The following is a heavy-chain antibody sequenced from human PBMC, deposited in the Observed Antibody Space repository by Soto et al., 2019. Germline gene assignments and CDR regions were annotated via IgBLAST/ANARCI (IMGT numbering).Heavy chain of an antibody. CDR3: AKDRSFLDCSSTSCYTGISIWFDP. Sequence: PGGSLRLSCAASGFTFSSYAMSWVRQAPGKGLEWVSAISGSGGSTYYADSVKGRFTISRDNSKNTLYLQMNSLRAEDTAVYYCAKDRSFLDCSSTSCYTGISIWFDPWGQGTLVTVSS. D-gene: IGHD2-2*02. J-gene: IGHJ5*02. CDR2: ISGSGGST. V-gene: IGHV3-23*01. CDR1: GFTFSSYA.